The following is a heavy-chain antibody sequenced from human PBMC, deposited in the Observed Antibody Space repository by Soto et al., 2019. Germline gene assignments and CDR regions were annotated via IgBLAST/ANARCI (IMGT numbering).Heavy chain of an antibody. V-gene: IGHV1-2*04. Sequence: ASVKVSCKASGYTFTGYYMHWVRQAPGQGLEWMGWINPNSGGTNYAQKFQGWVTISRDNAKNSLYLQMNSLRAEDTAFYYCVKDHDEDFGYDLDYFNYWGQGTLVTVSS. CDR2: INPNSGGT. CDR3: VKDHDEDFGYDLDYFNY. J-gene: IGHJ4*02. D-gene: IGHD5-12*01. CDR1: GYTFTGYY.